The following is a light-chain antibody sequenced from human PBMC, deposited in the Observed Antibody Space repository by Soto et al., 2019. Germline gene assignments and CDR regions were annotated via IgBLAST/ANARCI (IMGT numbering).Light chain of an antibody. V-gene: IGLV2-14*01. CDR1: SSDVGGYNY. CDR3: SSFTSSDTVV. Sequence: QSGLTQPASVSGSPGQSITISCTGTSSDVGGYNYVSWYQQHPGKAPKVMIYEVSNRPSGVSNRFSGSKSGNTASLTISGLQAEDEADYYCSSFTSSDTVVFGGGTKVTVL. J-gene: IGLJ2*01. CDR2: EVS.